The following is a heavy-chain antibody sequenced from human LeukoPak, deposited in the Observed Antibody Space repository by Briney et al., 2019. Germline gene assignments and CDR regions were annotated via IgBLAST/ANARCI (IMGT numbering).Heavy chain of an antibody. D-gene: IGHD2-15*01. CDR2: IDSNGNT. CDR1: GDSITTHP. Sequence: SETLSLTCTVSGDSITTHPWSWVRQTSGKGLDYIGFIDSNGNTNYNPSLKTRVIISSDTSTNQISLTLNSVAAADTAVYYCSRLAKCDGNCYSFDLWGQRMLVTVSS. V-gene: IGHV4-59*11. CDR3: SRLAKCDGNCYSFDL. J-gene: IGHJ4*02.